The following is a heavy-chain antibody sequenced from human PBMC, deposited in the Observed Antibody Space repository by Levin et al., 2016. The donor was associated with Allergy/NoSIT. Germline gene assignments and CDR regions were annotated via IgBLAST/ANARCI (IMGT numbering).Heavy chain of an antibody. V-gene: IGHV3-23*01. D-gene: IGHD2-21*02. CDR3: AKAPDCGSDCHYWFLGT. J-gene: IGHJ5*02. CDR2: ISATDGST. CDR1: GFTFSDYV. Sequence: GGSLRLSCAASGFTFSDYVMTWVRQAPGKGLEWVAAISATDGSTYYADSVKGRFTISRDNSKETLHLQMNSLRTDDTAVYYCAKAPDCGSDCHYWFLGTWGQGTLVTVSS.